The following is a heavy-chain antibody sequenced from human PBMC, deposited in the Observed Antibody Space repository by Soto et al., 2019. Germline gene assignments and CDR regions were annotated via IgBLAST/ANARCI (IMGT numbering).Heavy chain of an antibody. CDR2: IWYDGSNK. J-gene: IGHJ6*02. CDR3: ARDRDCSSTSCFLYYHYYGMDV. Sequence: QVQLVESGGGVVQPGRSLRLSCAASGFTFSSYGMHWVRQAPGKGLEWVAVIWYDGSNKYYADSVKGRFTISRDNSKNTLYLQMNSLRAEDTAVYYCARDRDCSSTSCFLYYHYYGMDVWGQGTTVTVSS. CDR1: GFTFSSYG. D-gene: IGHD2-2*01. V-gene: IGHV3-33*01.